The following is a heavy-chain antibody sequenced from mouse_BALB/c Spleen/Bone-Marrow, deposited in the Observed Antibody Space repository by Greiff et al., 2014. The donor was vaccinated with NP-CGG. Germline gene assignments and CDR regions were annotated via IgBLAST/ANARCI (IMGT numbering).Heavy chain of an antibody. CDR1: GFTFSNYA. D-gene: IGHD4-1*01. V-gene: IGHV5-9-4*01. Sequence: EVQGVESGGGLVKPGGSLKLSCAASGFTFSNYAMSWVRQSPERRLEWVAEINSGGDYTYFPDTVTGRFTISRDNAKNTLYLKMSSLRSEDSAIYYCARETGTLGWFPYGGQGTLVTVSA. CDR2: INSGGDYT. J-gene: IGHJ3*01. CDR3: ARETGTLGWFPY.